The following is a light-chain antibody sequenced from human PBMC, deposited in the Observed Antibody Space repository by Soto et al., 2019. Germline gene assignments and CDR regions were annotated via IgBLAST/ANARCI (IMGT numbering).Light chain of an antibody. J-gene: IGKJ4*01. CDR2: DAS. CDR3: QKYDSAPRA. CDR1: QGISHY. V-gene: IGKV1-27*01. Sequence: DIQMTQSPSSLSASVGDRVTITCRASQGISHYLAWYQQKPGKVPKLLIYDASTLQSGVPSRFSGSGSGTHFTLTICSLQPEDFATYYCQKYDSAPRAFGGGTKVEIK.